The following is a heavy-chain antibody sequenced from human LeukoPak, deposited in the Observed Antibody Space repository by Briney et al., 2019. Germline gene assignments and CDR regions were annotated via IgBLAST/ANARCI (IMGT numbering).Heavy chain of an antibody. Sequence: GGSLRLSCAASGFTFSDYAIHWVRQSLGKGLEWVAVISFDETKEYYIDSVKGRFTISRDNSKNTLYLQMNSLRAEDTAVYYCARDRTIAAAGTAGAFDIWGQGTMVTVSS. V-gene: IGHV3-30*14. CDR2: ISFDETKE. J-gene: IGHJ3*02. D-gene: IGHD6-13*01. CDR1: GFTFSDYA. CDR3: ARDRTIAAAGTAGAFDI.